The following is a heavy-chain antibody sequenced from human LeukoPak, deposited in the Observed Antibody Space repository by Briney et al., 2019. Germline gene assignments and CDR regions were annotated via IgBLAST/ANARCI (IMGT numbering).Heavy chain of an antibody. CDR2: ISGGGGST. CDR1: GFTFSSYG. CDR3: AELGITMIGGV. D-gene: IGHD3-10*02. V-gene: IGHV3-23*01. J-gene: IGHJ6*04. Sequence: PGGSLRLSCAASGFTFSSYGMSWVRQAPGKGLEWVSAISGGGGSTYCADSVKGRFTISRDNSKNTLYLQMNSLRAEDTAVYYCAELGITMIGGVWGKGTTVTISS.